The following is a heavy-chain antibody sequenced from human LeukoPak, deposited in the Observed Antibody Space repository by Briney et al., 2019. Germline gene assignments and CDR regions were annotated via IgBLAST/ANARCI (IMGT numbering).Heavy chain of an antibody. CDR2: ISAYNGNT. CDR3: ARGYDILTGYYTPYWFDP. D-gene: IGHD3-9*01. J-gene: IGHJ5*02. V-gene: IGHV1-18*01. CDR1: GYTFIRFG. Sequence: ASVKVSCKASGYTFIRFGISWVRQAPGQGLEWMGWISAYNGNTNCAHRFQGRVTMTTDTSTSTAYMELRSLRSDDTAVYYCARGYDILTGYYTPYWFDPWGQGTLVTVSS.